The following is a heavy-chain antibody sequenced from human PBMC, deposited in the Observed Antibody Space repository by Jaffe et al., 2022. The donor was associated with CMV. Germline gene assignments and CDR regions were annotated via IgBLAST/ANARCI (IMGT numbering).Heavy chain of an antibody. J-gene: IGHJ4*02. CDR1: GFTFSSYE. CDR2: ISSSGSTI. V-gene: IGHV3-48*03. D-gene: IGHD4-17*01. Sequence: EVQLVESGGGLVQPGGSLRLSCAASGFTFSSYEMNWVRQAPGKGLEWVSYISSSGSTIYYADSVKGRFTISRDNAKNSLYLQMNSLRAEDTAVYYCARVISVDYVHFDYWGQGTLVTVSS. CDR3: ARVISVDYVHFDY.